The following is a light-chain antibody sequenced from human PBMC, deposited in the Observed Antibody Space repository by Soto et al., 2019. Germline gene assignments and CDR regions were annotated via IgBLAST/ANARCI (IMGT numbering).Light chain of an antibody. CDR3: QKYSASPYT. V-gene: IGKV1-27*01. CDR2: AAS. J-gene: IGKJ5*01. Sequence: EIQMTQSPSSLSASVGDTATLTCRASQGFTNYLAWYQQKPGKAPKLLIDAASTVQAGVPPRFSGSGSGTHFTLTISSLQPEDAATYYCQKYSASPYTFGQGTRLEIK. CDR1: QGFTNY.